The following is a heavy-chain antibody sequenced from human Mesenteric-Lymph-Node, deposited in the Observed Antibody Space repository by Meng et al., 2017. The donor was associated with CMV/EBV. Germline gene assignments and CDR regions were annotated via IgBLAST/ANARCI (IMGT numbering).Heavy chain of an antibody. J-gene: IGHJ4*02. CDR3: AREWPKYQPDY. CDR2: IYYTGIT. Sequence: ESLKISCTVSGDSISTSSDYYWGWIRQPPGKGLEWIGTIYYTGITYYSPSLKSRVAISVDTSKNQLSLKLTSVTAADTAVYYCAREWPKYQPDYWGQGTLVTVSS. CDR1: GDSISTSSDYY. D-gene: IGHD2-2*01. V-gene: IGHV4-39*07.